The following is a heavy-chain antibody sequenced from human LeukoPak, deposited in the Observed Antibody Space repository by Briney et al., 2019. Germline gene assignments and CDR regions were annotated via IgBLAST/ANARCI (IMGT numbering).Heavy chain of an antibody. CDR1: GFAFSNSW. V-gene: IGHV3-7*01. J-gene: IGHJ6*02. CDR3: ASTDSSGWYSVSYYYYGMDV. CDR2: IKPDGSAQ. Sequence: GGSLRLSCAASGFAFSNSWMSWGRQAPGKGLEWVATIKPDGSAQYYVDSVKGRFTISRDNAKNSLYLQRNSLRAEDPAVYYCASTDSSGWYSVSYYYYGMDVWGQGTTVTVSS. D-gene: IGHD6-19*01.